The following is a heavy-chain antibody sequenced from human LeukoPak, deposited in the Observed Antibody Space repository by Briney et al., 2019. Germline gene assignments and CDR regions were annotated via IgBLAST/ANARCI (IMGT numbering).Heavy chain of an antibody. CDR3: ARDPYSGNYGNYYYYYMDV. D-gene: IGHD1-26*01. V-gene: IGHV3-21*01. CDR2: ITSSGAYI. Sequence: GGSLRLSCAASGFTFNYYNMNWVRQAPGKALEWVSSITSSGAYIFYADSVRGRFTISRDNAKDTLYLQMNSLGPEDTAVYYCARDPYSGNYGNYYYYYMDVWGKGTTVTISS. J-gene: IGHJ6*03. CDR1: GFTFNYYN.